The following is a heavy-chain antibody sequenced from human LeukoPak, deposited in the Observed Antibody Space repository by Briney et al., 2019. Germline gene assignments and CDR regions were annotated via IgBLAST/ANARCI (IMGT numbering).Heavy chain of an antibody. V-gene: IGHV4-34*01. D-gene: IGHD3-3*01. CDR2: INHSGST. Sequence: SETLSLTCAVYGVSFSGYYWSWIRQPPGKGLEWIGEINHSGSTNYNPSLKSRVTISVDTSKNQFSLKLSSVTAADTAVYYCARVNGWERITIFGVVIVRNWFDPWGQGTLVAVSS. CDR3: ARVNGWERITIFGVVIVRNWFDP. CDR1: GVSFSGYY. J-gene: IGHJ5*02.